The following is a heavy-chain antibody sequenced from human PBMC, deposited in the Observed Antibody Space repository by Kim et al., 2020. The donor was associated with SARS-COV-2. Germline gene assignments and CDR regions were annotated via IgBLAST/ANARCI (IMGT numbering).Heavy chain of an antibody. Sequence: SETLSLTCAVSVSSVSGGFYLGWIRQPPGKGLEWIGSLYRSGRTDYNPSLRSRVSVSLDRSQDQFSLRLKSVTAADTAVYYCARGDYNSNWYLAHWGQGILVTVSS. CDR2: LYRSGRT. V-gene: IGHV4-38-2*01. D-gene: IGHD6-13*01. CDR1: VSSVSGGFY. CDR3: ARGDYNSNWYLAH. J-gene: IGHJ4*02.